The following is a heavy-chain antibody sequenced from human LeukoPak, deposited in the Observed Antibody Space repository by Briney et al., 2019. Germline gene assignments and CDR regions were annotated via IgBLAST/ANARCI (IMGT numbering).Heavy chain of an antibody. D-gene: IGHD1-26*01. V-gene: IGHV1-2*02. Sequence: ASVKVSCKASGYTFTGYYMHWVRQDPGQGLEWMGWINPNSGGTNYAQKFQGRVTMTRDTSISTAYMELNRLRSDDTAVYYCARSARYSGSYFGAFDIWGQGTIVTVSS. CDR2: INPNSGGT. CDR3: ARSARYSGSYFGAFDI. CDR1: GYTFTGYY. J-gene: IGHJ3*02.